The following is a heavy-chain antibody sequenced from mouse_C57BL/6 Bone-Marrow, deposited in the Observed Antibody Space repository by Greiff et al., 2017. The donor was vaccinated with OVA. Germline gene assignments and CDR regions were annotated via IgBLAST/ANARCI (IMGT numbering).Heavy chain of an antibody. J-gene: IGHJ2*01. CDR3: ARGARWDRYFDG. Sequence: VQLQQPGAELVKPGASVKLSCKASGYTFTSYWMHWVKQRPGRGLEWIGRIDPNGGGTKSNEKFKRQATLTVDTPSTPAYMQLSSLTSEDSAGYYCARGARWDRYFDGWGKGTTLTVSS. CDR2: IDPNGGGT. V-gene: IGHV1-72*01. D-gene: IGHD4-1*01. CDR1: GYTFTSYW.